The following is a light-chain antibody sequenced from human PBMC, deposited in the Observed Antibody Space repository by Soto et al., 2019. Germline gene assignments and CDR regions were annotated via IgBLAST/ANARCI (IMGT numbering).Light chain of an antibody. CDR3: QLYDNSLYT. J-gene: IGKJ2*01. CDR2: GAS. Sequence: EIVLTQSPGTLSLSPGERATLSCRASQSVSSNYLAWYQQKPGQAPRLLIYGASTRATGIPDRFSGSGSGTDFTLTISRLEPEDFAVYYCQLYDNSLYTFGQGTNLDNK. V-gene: IGKV3-20*01. CDR1: QSVSSNY.